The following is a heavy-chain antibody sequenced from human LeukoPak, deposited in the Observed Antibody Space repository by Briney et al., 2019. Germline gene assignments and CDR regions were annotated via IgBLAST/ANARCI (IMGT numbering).Heavy chain of an antibody. CDR1: GFTFSSYG. CDR3: AKDSRLYGGYDFDY. D-gene: IGHD5-12*01. J-gene: IGHJ4*02. CDR2: IWYDGSNK. V-gene: IGHV3-33*06. Sequence: PGRSLRRSCAASGFTFSSYGMHWVRQAPGKGLEWVAVIWYDGSNKYYADSVKGRFTISRDNSKNTLYLQMNSLRAEDTAVYYCAKDSRLYGGYDFDYWGQGTLVTVSS.